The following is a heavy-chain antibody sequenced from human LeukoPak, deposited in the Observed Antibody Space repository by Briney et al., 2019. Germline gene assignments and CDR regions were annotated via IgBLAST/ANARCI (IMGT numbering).Heavy chain of an antibody. CDR3: ARRLIDYDSSGYYFDY. D-gene: IGHD3-22*01. V-gene: IGHV5-51*01. Sequence: GESLKISCQGSGSSFTSYWIGWVRQLPGKGLDWMGIIYPGDSDTRYSPSFQGQVTISADKSISTAYLQWSSLKASDTAMYYCARRLIDYDSSGYYFDYWGQGTLVTVSS. CDR2: IYPGDSDT. CDR1: GSSFTSYW. J-gene: IGHJ4*02.